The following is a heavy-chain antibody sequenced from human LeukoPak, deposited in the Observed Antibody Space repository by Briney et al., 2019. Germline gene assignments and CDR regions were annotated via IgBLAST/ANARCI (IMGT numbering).Heavy chain of an antibody. CDR1: GYTFTSYY. CDR2: INPSGGST. J-gene: IGHJ6*02. CDR3: ARGYSSSWYRYYYGMDV. D-gene: IGHD6-13*01. V-gene: IGHV1-46*01. Sequence: ASVKVSCKASGYTFTSYYMHRVRQAPGQGLEWMGIINPSGGSTSYAQKFQGRVTMTRDTSTSTVYMELSSLRSEDTAVYYCARGYSSSWYRYYYGMDVWGQGTTVTVSS.